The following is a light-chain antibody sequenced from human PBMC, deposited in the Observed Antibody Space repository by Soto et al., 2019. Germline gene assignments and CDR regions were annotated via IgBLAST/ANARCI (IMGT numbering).Light chain of an antibody. CDR2: DAS. Sequence: ELVLTQSPGTLSLSPGERATLSCRASQSVRSNHLAWYQQKPGQAPRLLIYDASSRATGIPDRFSGSGYGTDFTLTISRLEPEDFAVYYCQQYGSSPRTFGRGTKLEI. CDR3: QQYGSSPRT. J-gene: IGKJ2*01. V-gene: IGKV3-20*01. CDR1: QSVRSNH.